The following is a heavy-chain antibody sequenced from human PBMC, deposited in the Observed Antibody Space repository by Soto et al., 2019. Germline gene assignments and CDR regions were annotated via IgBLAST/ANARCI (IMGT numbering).Heavy chain of an antibody. Sequence: EVQLVESGGGLVKPGGSLRLSCAASGFTFSSNSMNWVRQAPGKGLEWVSSISSSSSYIYYADSVKGRFTISRDNAKNSLYLQMNSLRAEDTAVYYCARDRGYCSRGSCYDHDAFDIWGQGTMVTVSS. CDR2: ISSSSSYI. CDR3: ARDRGYCSRGSCYDHDAFDI. V-gene: IGHV3-21*01. D-gene: IGHD2-15*01. J-gene: IGHJ3*02. CDR1: GFTFSSNS.